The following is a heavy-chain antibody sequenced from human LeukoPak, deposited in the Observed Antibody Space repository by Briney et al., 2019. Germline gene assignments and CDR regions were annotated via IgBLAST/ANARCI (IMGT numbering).Heavy chain of an antibody. J-gene: IGHJ6*02. CDR1: GFTFSSYW. V-gene: IGHV3-74*01. CDR3: ATLVVSSFYV. CDR2: INSDGSST. Sequence: GGSLRLSCAASGFTFSSYWMHWVRQAPGKGLVWVSRINSDGSSTSYADSVKGRFTISRHNSKNTLYLQMTSLRAEDTAVYYCATLVVSSFYVWGQGTTVTVSS. D-gene: IGHD2-15*01.